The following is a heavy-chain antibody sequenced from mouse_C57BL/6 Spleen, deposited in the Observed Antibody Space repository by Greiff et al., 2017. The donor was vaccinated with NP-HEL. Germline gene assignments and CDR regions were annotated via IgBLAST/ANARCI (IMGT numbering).Heavy chain of an antibody. CDR3: TRRAYSNYVGDY. J-gene: IGHJ2*01. V-gene: IGHV1-15*01. CDR1: GYTFTDYE. D-gene: IGHD2-5*01. Sequence: QVQLQQSGAELVRPGASVTLSCKASGYTFTDYEMHWVKQTPVHGLEWIGAIDPETGGTAYNQKFKGKAILTADKSSSTAYMELRSLTSEDSAVYYCTRRAYSNYVGDYWGQGTTLTVSS. CDR2: IDPETGGT.